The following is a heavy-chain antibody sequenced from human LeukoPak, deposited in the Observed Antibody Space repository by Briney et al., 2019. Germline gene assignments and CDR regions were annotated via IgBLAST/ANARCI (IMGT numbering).Heavy chain of an antibody. CDR2: ISAYNGNT. D-gene: IGHD3-22*01. Sequence: GASVKVSCKASGYTFTGYYMHWVRQAPGQGLEWMGWISAYNGNTNYAQKLQGRVTMTTDTSTSTAYMELRSLRSDDTAVYYCAREAPPYYYDSSGYGSYYYYMDVWGKGTTVTASS. V-gene: IGHV1-18*04. CDR1: GYTFTGYY. J-gene: IGHJ6*03. CDR3: AREAPPYYYDSSGYGSYYYYMDV.